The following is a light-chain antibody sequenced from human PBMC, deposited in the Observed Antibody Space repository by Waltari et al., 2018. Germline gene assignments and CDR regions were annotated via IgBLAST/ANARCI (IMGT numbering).Light chain of an antibody. Sequence: QLMLTQSPSASASLGASVKLTFTLSSGPSSYAIAWHQQQPEKGPRYLMKVNSDGSHIKGDGIPDRFSGSSSGAERYLTISSLQSEDEADYYCQTGGFGIWVFGGGTKLTVL. CDR2: VNSDGSH. J-gene: IGLJ3*02. CDR1: SGPSSYA. CDR3: QTGGFGIWV. V-gene: IGLV4-69*01.